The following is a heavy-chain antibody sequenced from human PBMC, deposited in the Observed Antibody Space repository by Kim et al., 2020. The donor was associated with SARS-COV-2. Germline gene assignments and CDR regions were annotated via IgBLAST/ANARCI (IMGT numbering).Heavy chain of an antibody. V-gene: IGHV1-8*01. Sequence: ASVKVSCKASGYTFTSYDINWVRQATGQGLEWMGWMNPNSGNTGYAQKIQGRGTMTRNTSLSTAYMELSSLRSEDTAVYYCARGAAVAGTADYWGQGTLVTLSS. J-gene: IGHJ4*02. CDR3: ARGAAVAGTADY. CDR2: MNPNSGNT. D-gene: IGHD6-19*01. CDR1: GYTFTSYD.